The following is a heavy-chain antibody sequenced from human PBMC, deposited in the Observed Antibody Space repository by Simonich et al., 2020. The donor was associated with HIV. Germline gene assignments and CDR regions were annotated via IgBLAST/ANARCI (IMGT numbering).Heavy chain of an antibody. Sequence: EVQLVESGGGLVKPGGSLRLSCAASGFTFRVYSMNWVRQAPGKGLEWVSSISSSSSYIYYADSVKGRFTISRDNAKKSLYLQMNSLRAEDTAVYYCARDGRKGSSTSCSDYWGQGTLVTVSS. CDR1: GFTFRVYS. D-gene: IGHD2-2*01. V-gene: IGHV3-21*01. CDR2: ISSSSSYI. CDR3: ARDGRKGSSTSCSDY. J-gene: IGHJ4*02.